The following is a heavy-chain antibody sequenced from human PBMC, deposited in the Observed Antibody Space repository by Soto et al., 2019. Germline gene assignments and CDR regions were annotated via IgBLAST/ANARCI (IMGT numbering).Heavy chain of an antibody. CDR2: IIPILGIA. V-gene: IGHV1-69*04. CDR1: GGTFSSYT. J-gene: IGHJ6*03. D-gene: IGHD5-18*01. Sequence: ASVKVSCKASGGTFSSYTISWVRQAPGQGLEWMGRIIPILGIANYAQKFQGRVTITADKSTSTLYLQMNSLRAEDTAVYYCARDSPNSSGVYYYYMDVWGKGTTVTVSS. CDR3: ARDSPNSSGVYYYYMDV.